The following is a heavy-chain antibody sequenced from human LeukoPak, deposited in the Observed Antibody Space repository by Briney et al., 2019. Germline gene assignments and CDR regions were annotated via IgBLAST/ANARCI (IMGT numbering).Heavy chain of an antibody. CDR2: IYHSGST. Sequence: SETLSLTCAVYGGSFSGYYWSWIRQPPGKGLEWIGYIYHSGSTYYNPSLKSRVTISVDRSKNQFSLKLSSVTAADTAVYYCARGNNKYDFWSGYYHPFDYWGQGTLVTVSS. D-gene: IGHD3-3*01. J-gene: IGHJ4*02. V-gene: IGHV4-34*01. CDR3: ARGNNKYDFWSGYYHPFDY. CDR1: GGSFSGYY.